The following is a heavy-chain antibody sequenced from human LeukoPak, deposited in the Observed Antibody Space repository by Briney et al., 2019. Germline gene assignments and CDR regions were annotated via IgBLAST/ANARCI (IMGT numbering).Heavy chain of an antibody. CDR3: ARAQLALLDV. J-gene: IGHJ6*02. V-gene: IGHV3-30-3*01. Sequence: HPGGSLRLSCAASGFTYSSYAMPWVRQAPGKGLEWVAVISYDGSNKYYADSVKGRFTISRDNSKNTLYLQMNSLRAEDTAVYYCARAQLALLDVWGQGTTVTVSS. CDR2: ISYDGSNK. D-gene: IGHD2-2*01. CDR1: GFTYSSYA.